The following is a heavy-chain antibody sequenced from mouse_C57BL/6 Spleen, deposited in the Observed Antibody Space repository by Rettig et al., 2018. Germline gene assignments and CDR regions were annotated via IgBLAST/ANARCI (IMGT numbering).Heavy chain of an antibody. Sequence: QVQLKQSGAELVRPGASVKLSCKASGYTFTDYYINWVKQRPGQGLEWIARIYPGSGNTYYNEKFKGKATLTAEKSSSTAYMQLSSLTSEDSAVYFCAREYDGYPYAMDYWGQGTSVTVSS. CDR3: AREYDGYPYAMDY. D-gene: IGHD2-3*01. CDR2: IYPGSGNT. V-gene: IGHV1-76*01. CDR1: GYTFTDYY. J-gene: IGHJ4*01.